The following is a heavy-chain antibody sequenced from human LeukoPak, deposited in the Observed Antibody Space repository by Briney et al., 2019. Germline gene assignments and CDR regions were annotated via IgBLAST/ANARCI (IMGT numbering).Heavy chain of an antibody. D-gene: IGHD2-8*02. J-gene: IGHJ5*02. CDR1: GGSISSSNW. CDR2: IYHSGST. Sequence: KTSETLSLTCAVSGGSISSSNWWSWVRQPPGKGLEWIGEIYHSGSTNYNPSLKSRVTISVDKSKNQFSLKLSSVPAADTAVYYCARVVVYTRRYWFDPWGQGTLVTVSS. V-gene: IGHV4-4*02. CDR3: ARVVVYTRRYWFDP.